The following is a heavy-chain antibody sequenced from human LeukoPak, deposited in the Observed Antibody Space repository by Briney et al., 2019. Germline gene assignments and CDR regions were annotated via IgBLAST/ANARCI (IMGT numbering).Heavy chain of an antibody. V-gene: IGHV1-3*01. D-gene: IGHD6-13*01. CDR2: INAGNGNT. CDR3: ARVGAAAGPYYFDH. J-gene: IGHJ4*02. CDR1: GYTFTRYA. Sequence: ASVKVSCKASGYTFTRYAMHWVRQAPGQRLEWMGWINAGNGNTKYSQRFQGRVTITRDTSASTSYMELSSLRSEDTAVYYCARVGAAAGPYYFDHWGQGTLVTVSS.